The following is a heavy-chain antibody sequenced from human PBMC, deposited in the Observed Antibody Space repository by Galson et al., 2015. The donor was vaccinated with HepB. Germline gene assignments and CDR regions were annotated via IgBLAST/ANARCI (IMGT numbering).Heavy chain of an antibody. Sequence: SVKVSCKASGYTFTSYYMHWVRQAPGQGLEWMGIINPSGGSTSYAQKLQGRVTMTRDTSTSTVYMELSSLRSEDTAVYYCAVVVVTEVDAFDIWGQGTMVTVSS. CDR2: INPSGGST. J-gene: IGHJ3*02. D-gene: IGHD2-21*02. V-gene: IGHV1-46*04. CDR1: GYTFTSYY. CDR3: AVVVVTEVDAFDI.